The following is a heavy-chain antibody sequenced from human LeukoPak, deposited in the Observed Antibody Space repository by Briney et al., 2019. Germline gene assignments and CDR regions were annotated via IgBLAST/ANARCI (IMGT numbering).Heavy chain of an antibody. V-gene: IGHV4-59*12. CDR1: GGSISSYY. CDR3: ARSYYDILS. Sequence: SETLSLTCTVSGGSISSYYWSWIRQPPGRGLEWIGYIYYSGSTNYNPSLKSRVTISVDTSKNQFSLKLSSVTAADTAVYYCARSYYDILSWGQGTLVTVSS. D-gene: IGHD3-9*01. J-gene: IGHJ4*02. CDR2: IYYSGST.